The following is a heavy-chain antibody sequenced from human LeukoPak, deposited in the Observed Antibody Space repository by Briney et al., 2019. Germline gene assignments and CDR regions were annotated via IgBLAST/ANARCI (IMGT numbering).Heavy chain of an antibody. CDR2: FYHSGST. Sequence: SETLSLTCTVSGHSISSGYYWGWIRQPPGKGQEWIGRFYHSGSTYYNPSPKSRVTIPVETSKNQFSLKVTSVTAAAAAVYFCASAGAARRRVGWDYFDYWGQGTLVTVSS. V-gene: IGHV4-38-2*02. J-gene: IGHJ4*02. CDR1: GHSISSGYY. D-gene: IGHD6-6*01. CDR3: ASAGAARRRVGWDYFDY.